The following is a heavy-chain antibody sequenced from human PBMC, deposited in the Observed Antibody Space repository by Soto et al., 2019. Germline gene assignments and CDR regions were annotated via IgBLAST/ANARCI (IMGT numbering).Heavy chain of an antibody. Sequence: QAHLAQSGAEVKKPGSSVTVSCKASGGTFTSYGISWVRQAPGQGLDWMGVIIPLYGTVNYAQKFQGRVSITADKSTSTAYMDLNSLRSDDTAVYYWARVRVMRGDIPSHFGLWGQGTQVTVSS. D-gene: IGHD3-10*01. CDR3: ARVRVMRGDIPSHFGL. CDR2: IIPLYGTV. CDR1: GGTFTSYG. V-gene: IGHV1-69*06. J-gene: IGHJ4*02.